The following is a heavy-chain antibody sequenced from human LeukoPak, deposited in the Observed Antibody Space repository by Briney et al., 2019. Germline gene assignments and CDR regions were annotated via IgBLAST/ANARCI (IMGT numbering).Heavy chain of an antibody. D-gene: IGHD3-10*01. V-gene: IGHV3-20*04. CDR1: GFTFDDYG. Sequence: GGSLRLSCAASGFTFDDYGMSWVRQAPGKGLEWVSGINWNGGSTGYADSVKGRFTTSRDNAKNSLYLQMNSLRAEDTALYYCARDMRYYGSGAFDYWGQGTLVTVSS. CDR2: INWNGGST. J-gene: IGHJ4*02. CDR3: ARDMRYYGSGAFDY.